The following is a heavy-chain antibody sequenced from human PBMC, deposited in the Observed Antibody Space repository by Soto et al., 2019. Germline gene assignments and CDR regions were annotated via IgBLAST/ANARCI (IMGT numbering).Heavy chain of an antibody. V-gene: IGHV4-59*08. Sequence: QVQLQESGPGLVKPSETLSLTCIVSGGSISNYYWSWIRQPPGKGLEWIGYIYYSGSTNYNPSLTRRVAISVDTSKNQSSLKLSSVTAADTAVYYCARHRYSYGVYYFDYWGQGTLVTVSS. J-gene: IGHJ4*02. CDR1: GGSISNYY. D-gene: IGHD5-18*01. CDR3: ARHRYSYGVYYFDY. CDR2: IYYSGST.